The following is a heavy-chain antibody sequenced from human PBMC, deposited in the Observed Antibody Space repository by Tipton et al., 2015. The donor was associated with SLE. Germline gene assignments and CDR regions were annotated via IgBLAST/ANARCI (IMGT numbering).Heavy chain of an antibody. CDR1: GGSISSHY. D-gene: IGHD6-13*01. Sequence: TLSLTCTVSGGSISSHYWSWIRQPPGKGLEWIGYIYYSGSTNYNPSLKSRVTISVDTSKNQFSLKLSSVTAADTAVYYCASGGLGQQLPGVWGQGTLVTVSS. V-gene: IGHV4-59*11. CDR2: IYYSGST. CDR3: ASGGLGQQLPGV. J-gene: IGHJ4*02.